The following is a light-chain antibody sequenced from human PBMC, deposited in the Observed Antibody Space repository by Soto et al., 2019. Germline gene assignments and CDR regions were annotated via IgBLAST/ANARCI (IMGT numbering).Light chain of an antibody. CDR3: QQYNGLPTWT. V-gene: IGKV1-5*03. CDR2: KAS. Sequence: DLQMTQSPSTLSASVGDRVTITCRASQNINICLAWYQQKPGTPPKLLIYKASTLESGVPSRFSGNGSGTEFTLTISSLQPDDSATYYCQQYNGLPTWTFGQGTKVEMK. J-gene: IGKJ1*01. CDR1: QNINIC.